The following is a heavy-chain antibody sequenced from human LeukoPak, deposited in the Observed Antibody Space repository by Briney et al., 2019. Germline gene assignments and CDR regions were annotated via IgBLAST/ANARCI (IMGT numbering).Heavy chain of an antibody. D-gene: IGHD1-26*01. J-gene: IGHJ4*02. CDR1: GFTFSNAW. Sequence: GGSLRLSCAASGFTFSNAWMSWVRQAPGKGLEWVSAISGSGGSTYYADSVKGRFTISRDNSKNTLYLQMNSLRAEDTAVYYCAKGSGSYKYWGQGTLVTVSS. CDR3: AKGSGSYKY. V-gene: IGHV3-23*01. CDR2: ISGSGGST.